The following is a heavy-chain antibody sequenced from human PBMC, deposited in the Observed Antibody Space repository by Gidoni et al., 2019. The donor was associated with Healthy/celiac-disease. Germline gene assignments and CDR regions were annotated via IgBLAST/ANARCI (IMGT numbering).Heavy chain of an antibody. CDR2: ISSSSSYT. Sequence: QVQLVESGGGLVKPGGSLILSCAGYGFTFSDYYMSWIRQAPGKGLGWVSYISSSSSYTNYADSVKGRFTISRDNAKNSLYLQMNSLRAEDTAVYYCARVDTAMIDYWGQGTLVTVSS. CDR3: ARVDTAMIDY. J-gene: IGHJ4*02. V-gene: IGHV3-11*05. CDR1: GFTFSDYY. D-gene: IGHD5-18*01.